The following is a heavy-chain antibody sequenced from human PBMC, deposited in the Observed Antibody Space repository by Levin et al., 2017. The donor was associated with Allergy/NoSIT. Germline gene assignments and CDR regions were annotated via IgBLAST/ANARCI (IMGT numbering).Heavy chain of an antibody. CDR2: INPNSGGT. V-gene: IGHV1-2*02. CDR3: ARYYYGSGRGLYYYYYMDV. CDR1: GYTFTGYY. D-gene: IGHD3-10*01. Sequence: PVASVKVSCKASGYTFTGYYMHWVRQAPGQGLEWMGWINPNSGGTNYAQKFQGRVTMTRDTSISTAYMELSRLRSDDTAVYYCARYYYGSGRGLYYYYYMDVWGKGTTVTVSS. J-gene: IGHJ6*03.